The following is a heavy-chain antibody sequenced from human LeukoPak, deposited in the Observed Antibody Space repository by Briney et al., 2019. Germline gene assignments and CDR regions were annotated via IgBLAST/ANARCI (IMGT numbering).Heavy chain of an antibody. J-gene: IGHJ3*02. D-gene: IGHD3-10*01. CDR1: GYTFTSYG. CDR3: ARFPIILWFGDVAFDI. Sequence: ASVKVSCKASGYTFTSYGISWVRQAPGQGLEWMGWINPNSGGTNYAQKFQGRVTMTRDTSISTAYMELSRLRSDDTAVYYCARFPIILWFGDVAFDIWGQGTMVTVSS. CDR2: INPNSGGT. V-gene: IGHV1-2*02.